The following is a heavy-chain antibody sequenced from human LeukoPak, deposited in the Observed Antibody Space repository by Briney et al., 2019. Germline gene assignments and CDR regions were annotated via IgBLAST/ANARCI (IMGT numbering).Heavy chain of an antibody. V-gene: IGHV4-39*07. CDR3: ARDLVVVTASRKDAFDI. CDR2: IYYTGST. CDR1: GGSISSSSYY. J-gene: IGHJ3*02. Sequence: SETLSLTCTVSGGSISSSSYYWGWIRQPPGKGLEWIGTIYYTGSTYYNPSLKSRVTISVDTSKNQFSLKLNSVTAADTAVYYCARDLVVVTASRKDAFDIWGQGTMVTVSS. D-gene: IGHD2-21*02.